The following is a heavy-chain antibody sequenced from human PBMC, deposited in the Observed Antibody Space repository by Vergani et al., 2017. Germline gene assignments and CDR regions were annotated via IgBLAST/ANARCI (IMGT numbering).Heavy chain of an antibody. D-gene: IGHD5-18*01. Sequence: VQLVESGGGVVQPGRSLRLSCAASGFTFSSYAMHWVRQAPGKGLEWVAVISYDGSKKYYPASVKGRFTISRDTSKNTLYLQMNSLRAEDTAVYYCARDSSIRPDTAMVVAFDIWGQGTMVTVSS. V-gene: IGHV3-30-3*01. CDR2: ISYDGSKK. CDR3: ARDSSIRPDTAMVVAFDI. J-gene: IGHJ3*02. CDR1: GFTFSSYA.